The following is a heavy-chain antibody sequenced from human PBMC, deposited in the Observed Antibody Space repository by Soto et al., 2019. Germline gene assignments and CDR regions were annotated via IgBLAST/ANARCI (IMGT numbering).Heavy chain of an antibody. CDR2: MNPNSGNT. J-gene: IGHJ6*02. CDR1: GYTFTSYD. D-gene: IGHD2-2*01. CDR3: ARGIVLVPAAYYYYGMDV. Sequence: QVQLVQSWAEVKKPGASVKVSCKASGYTFTSYDINWVRQATGQGLEWMGWMNPNSGNTGYAQKFQGRVTMTRNTSISTAYMELSSLRSEDTAVYYCARGIVLVPAAYYYYGMDVWGQGTTVTDSS. V-gene: IGHV1-8*01.